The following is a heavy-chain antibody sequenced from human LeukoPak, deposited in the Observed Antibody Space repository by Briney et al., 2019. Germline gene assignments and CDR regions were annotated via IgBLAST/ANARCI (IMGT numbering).Heavy chain of an antibody. Sequence: GGSLRLSCAASGFTFSSYEMNWVRQAPGKGLEWVSYISSSGSTIYYADSVRGRFTISRDNSRNALYLQLSRLRVDDTAFYYCPKPLLTPGNWGPGTLVTVSS. CDR1: GFTFSSYE. J-gene: IGHJ4*02. D-gene: IGHD4-23*01. CDR2: ISSSGSTI. CDR3: PKPLLTPGN. V-gene: IGHV3-48*03.